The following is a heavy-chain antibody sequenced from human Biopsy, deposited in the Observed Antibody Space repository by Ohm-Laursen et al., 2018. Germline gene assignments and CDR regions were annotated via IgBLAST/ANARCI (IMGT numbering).Heavy chain of an antibody. V-gene: IGHV4-39*01. J-gene: IGHJ4*02. D-gene: IGHD5/OR15-5a*01. CDR1: GGSIRGSTHY. Sequence: SETLSLTCNVSGGSIRGSTHYLGWIRQTPGMGLEWIGRVYFSGSPYYNPSLGVRVTISEDTPKNHFSLKLISVTAADTALYYCARRLVYRVFDSWAKGTLVTVSS. CDR2: VYFSGSP. CDR3: ARRLVYRVFDS.